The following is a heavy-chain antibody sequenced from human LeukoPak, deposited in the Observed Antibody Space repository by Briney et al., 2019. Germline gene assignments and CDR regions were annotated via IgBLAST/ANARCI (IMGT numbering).Heavy chain of an antibody. CDR3: TREGVTHYFDY. J-gene: IGHJ4*02. Sequence: QPGRSLRLSCTVSGFTFGDYAMSWVRQAPGKGLEWVGFIRSKAYGGTTEYAASVKGRFTISRDDSKSIAYLQMNSLKTEDTAVYYCTREGVTHYFDYWGQGTLVTVSS. V-gene: IGHV3-49*04. CDR1: GFTFGDYA. D-gene: IGHD4-23*01. CDR2: IRSKAYGGTT.